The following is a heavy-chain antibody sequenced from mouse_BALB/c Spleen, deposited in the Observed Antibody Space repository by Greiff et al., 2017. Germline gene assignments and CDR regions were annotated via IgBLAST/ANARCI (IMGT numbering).Heavy chain of an antibody. CDR3: ARETGPYYFDY. CDR2: IYPGDGDT. J-gene: IGHJ2*01. D-gene: IGHD4-1*01. V-gene: IGHV1-80*01. CDR1: GYAFSSYW. Sequence: QVQLQQSGAELVRPGSSVKISCKASGYAFSSYWMNWVKQRPGQGLEWIGQIYPGDGDTNYNGKFKGKATLTADKSSSTAYMQLSSLTSEDSAVYFCARETGPYYFDYWGQGTTLTVSS.